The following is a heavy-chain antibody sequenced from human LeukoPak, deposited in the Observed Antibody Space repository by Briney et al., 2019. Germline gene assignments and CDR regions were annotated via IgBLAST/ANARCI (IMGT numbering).Heavy chain of an antibody. D-gene: IGHD3-22*01. V-gene: IGHV4-59*01. CDR3: ARSNYYDSSGYLYYYYYYMDV. CDR2: IYYSGST. CDR1: GGSISSYY. Sequence: SETLSLTCTVSGGSISSYYWSWIRQPPGKGLEWIGYIYYSGSTNYNPSLKSRVTISVDTSKNQFSLKLSSVTTADTAVYYCARSNYYDSSGYLYYYYYYMDVWGKGTTVTVSS. J-gene: IGHJ6*03.